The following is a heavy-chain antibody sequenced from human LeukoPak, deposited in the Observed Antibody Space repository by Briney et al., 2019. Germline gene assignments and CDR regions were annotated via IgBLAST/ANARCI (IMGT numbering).Heavy chain of an antibody. D-gene: IGHD3-10*01. CDR2: IYYSGST. J-gene: IGHJ5*02. CDR3: ARHNFPFFGFGELLSAGWFDP. Sequence: PSETLSLTCTVSGGSISSSSYYWGWIRQPPGKGLEWIGSIYYSGSTYYNPSLKSRVTISVDTSKNQFSLKLSSVTAADTAVYYCARHNFPFFGFGELLSAGWFDPWGQGTLVTVSS. V-gene: IGHV4-39*01. CDR1: GGSISSSSYY.